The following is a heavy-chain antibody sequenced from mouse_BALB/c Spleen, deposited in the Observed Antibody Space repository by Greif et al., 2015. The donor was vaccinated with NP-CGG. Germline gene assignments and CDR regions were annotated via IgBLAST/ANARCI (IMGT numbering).Heavy chain of an antibody. CDR3: ARLFDY. J-gene: IGHJ2*01. CDR1: GFTFSSFG. V-gene: IGHV5-17*02. CDR2: ISSGSSTI. Sequence: EVQLVESGGGLVQPGGSRKLSCAASGFTFSSFGMHWVRQAPEKGPEWVAYISSGSSTIYYADTVKGRFTISRDNPKNTLFLQMTSLRSEDTAMYYCARLFDYWGQGTTLTVSS.